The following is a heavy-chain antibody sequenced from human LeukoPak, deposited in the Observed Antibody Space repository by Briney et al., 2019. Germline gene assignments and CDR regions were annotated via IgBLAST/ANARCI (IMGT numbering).Heavy chain of an antibody. D-gene: IGHD6-19*01. CDR3: ARDLGAVAGTNWFDP. Sequence: ASVKVSCKASGGTFSSYAIGWVRQAPGQGLEWMGGIIPIFGTANYAQKFQGRVTITTDESTSTAYMELSSLRSEDTAVYYCARDLGAVAGTNWFDPWGQGTLVTVSS. CDR1: GGTFSSYA. J-gene: IGHJ5*02. V-gene: IGHV1-69*05. CDR2: IIPIFGTA.